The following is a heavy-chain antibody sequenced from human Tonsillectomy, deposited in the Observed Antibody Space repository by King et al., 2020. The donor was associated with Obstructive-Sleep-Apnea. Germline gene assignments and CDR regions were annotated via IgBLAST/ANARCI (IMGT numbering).Heavy chain of an antibody. CDR3: AKGAPYYDSSGYYRGNYFDY. J-gene: IGHJ4*02. Sequence: VQLVESGGGLVQPGGSLRLSCAASGFTFSSYAMSWVRQAPGKGLEWVSAISVSGGSTYYADSVKGRFTISRDNSKNQLYLQMNSLRAEDTAVYYCAKGAPYYDSSGYYRGNYFDYWGQGTLVTVSS. V-gene: IGHV3-23*04. CDR2: ISVSGGST. CDR1: GFTFSSYA. D-gene: IGHD3-22*01.